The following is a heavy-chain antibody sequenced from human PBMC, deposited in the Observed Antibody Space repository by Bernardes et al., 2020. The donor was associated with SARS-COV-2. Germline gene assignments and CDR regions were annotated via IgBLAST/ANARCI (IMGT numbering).Heavy chain of an antibody. CDR2: ISYDGTTR. Sequence: SLRLFCAASGFTFSTFAMHWVRQAPGKGLEWVAIISYDGTTRYNTDSLKGRFTISRDNSKNTLFLQMNSLTTEDTAIYYCAREWEDYTSSLFDYWGQGTLVTVSS. D-gene: IGHD1-26*01. CDR1: GFTFSTFA. CDR3: AREWEDYTSSLFDY. J-gene: IGHJ4*01. V-gene: IGHV3-30-3*01.